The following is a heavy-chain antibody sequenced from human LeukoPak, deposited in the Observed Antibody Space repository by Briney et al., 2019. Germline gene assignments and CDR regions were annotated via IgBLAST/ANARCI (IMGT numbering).Heavy chain of an antibody. CDR2: IIPIFGTA. V-gene: IGHV1-69*13. CDR3: ARARAHQLWFNFDY. Sequence: SVKVSCKASGGTVSSYAISWVRQAPGQGLEWMGGIIPIFGTANYAQRFQGRVTITADESTSTAYMELSSLRSEDTAVYYCARARAHQLWFNFDYWGQGTLVTVSS. CDR1: GGTVSSYA. D-gene: IGHD5-18*01. J-gene: IGHJ4*02.